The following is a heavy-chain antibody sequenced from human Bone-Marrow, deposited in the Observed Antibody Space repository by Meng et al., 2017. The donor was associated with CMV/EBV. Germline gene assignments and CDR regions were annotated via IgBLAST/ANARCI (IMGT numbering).Heavy chain of an antibody. J-gene: IGHJ5*02. CDR2: INPNSGGT. V-gene: IGHV1-2*02. Sequence: ASVKVSCKASGYTLTGYYMHWVRQAPGQGLEWMGWINPNSGGTNYAQKFQGRVTMTRDTSISTAYMELSRLRSDDTAVYYCARDLPYCSSTSCYSRFDPWGQGTLVTVSS. D-gene: IGHD2-2*01. CDR3: ARDLPYCSSTSCYSRFDP. CDR1: GYTLTGYY.